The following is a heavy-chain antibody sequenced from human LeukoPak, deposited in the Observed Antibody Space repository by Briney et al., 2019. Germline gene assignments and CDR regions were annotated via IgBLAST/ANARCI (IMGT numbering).Heavy chain of an antibody. CDR2: IYSGGST. J-gene: IGHJ4*02. V-gene: IGHV3-66*04. CDR1: GFTVSSDY. Sequence: PGGSLRLSCAASGFTVSSDYMSWVRQAPGKGLEWVSVIYSGGSTYYADSVKGRFTISRDNSKNTLYLQMNSLRAEDTAVYYCASHTAMAYYFDYWGQGTLVTVSS. D-gene: IGHD5-18*01. CDR3: ASHTAMAYYFDY.